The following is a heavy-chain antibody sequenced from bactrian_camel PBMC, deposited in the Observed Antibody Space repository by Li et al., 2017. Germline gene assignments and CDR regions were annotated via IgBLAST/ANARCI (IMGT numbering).Heavy chain of an antibody. Sequence: HVQLVESGGGSVQAGGSLSLSCEASGNPSNSRCVGWFRQAPGKERETVAGLFTFDGDTHYADSVKDRFFISQDNAKNTLFLQMNSLKPEDTAMYYCAAAPAWYYNNLRQVSTFHYKGQGTQVTVS. CDR2: LFTFDGDT. D-gene: IGHD2*01. V-gene: IGHV3S54*01. J-gene: IGHJ4*01. CDR1: GNPSNSRC.